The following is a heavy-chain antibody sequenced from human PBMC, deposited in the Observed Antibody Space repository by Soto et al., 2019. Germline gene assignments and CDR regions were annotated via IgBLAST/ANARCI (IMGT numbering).Heavy chain of an antibody. D-gene: IGHD3-10*01. V-gene: IGHV4-59*08. CDR2: INYSGNT. CDR3: ARHIYSGSGSSFDY. CDR1: GGSISRYF. J-gene: IGHJ4*02. Sequence: SETLSLTCIVSGGSISRYFWSWIRQPPGKGLEWIGYINYSGNTHSNPSLKSRVTMSVDTSKNQFSLKLSSVTAADTAVYFCARHIYSGSGSSFDYWGQGTLVTVSS.